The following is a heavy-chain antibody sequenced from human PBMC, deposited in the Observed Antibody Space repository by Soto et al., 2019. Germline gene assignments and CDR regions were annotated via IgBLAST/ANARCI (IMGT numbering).Heavy chain of an antibody. D-gene: IGHD1-26*01. CDR1: GFTFSSYA. CDR3: ARVPRIVGATHWFDP. V-gene: IGHV3-53*01. CDR2: IYSGGST. Sequence: GGSLRLSCAASGFTFSSYAMHWVRQAPGKGLEWVSVIYSGGSTYYADSVKGRFTISRDNSKNTLYLQMNSLRAEDTAVYYCARVPRIVGATHWFDPWGQGTLVTVSS. J-gene: IGHJ5*02.